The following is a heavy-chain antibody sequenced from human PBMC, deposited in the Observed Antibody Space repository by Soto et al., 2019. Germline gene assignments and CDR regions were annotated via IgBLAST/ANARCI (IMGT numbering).Heavy chain of an antibody. J-gene: IGHJ4*02. V-gene: IGHV3-74*01. CDR3: ARGPVLGYSSGLTDY. CDR1: GFTFSSYW. Sequence: GGSLRLSCAASGFTFSSYWMHWVRQAPGKGLVWVSRINSDGSSTSYADSVKGRFTISRDNAKNTLYLQMNSLRAEDTAVCYCARGPVLGYSSGLTDYWGQGTLVTVSS. D-gene: IGHD6-19*01. CDR2: INSDGSST.